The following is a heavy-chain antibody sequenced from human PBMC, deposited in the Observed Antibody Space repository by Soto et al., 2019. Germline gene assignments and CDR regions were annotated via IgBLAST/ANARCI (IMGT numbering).Heavy chain of an antibody. CDR2: IIPIFGTA. CDR1: GGTFSSYA. CDR3: ARGQYQWLVPRYYFDY. J-gene: IGHJ4*02. Sequence: SVKVSCKASGGTFSSYAISWVRQAPGQGLEWMGGIIPIFGTANYAQKFQGRVTITADESTSTAYMELSSLRSEDTAVYYCARGQYQWLVPRYYFDYWGQGTQVTVSS. D-gene: IGHD6-19*01. V-gene: IGHV1-69*13.